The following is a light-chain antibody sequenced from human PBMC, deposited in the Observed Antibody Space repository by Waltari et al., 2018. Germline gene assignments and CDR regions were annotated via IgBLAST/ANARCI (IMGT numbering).Light chain of an antibody. J-gene: IGKJ2*01. Sequence: SCRASQSVSRYMAWYQQKPGQTPRLLIYDISNRATGIPARFSSSGSGSDFTLTISSLEPEDFAVYYCHQHNNWPYTFGQGTKLEI. CDR1: QSVSRY. V-gene: IGKV3-11*01. CDR3: HQHNNWPYT. CDR2: DIS.